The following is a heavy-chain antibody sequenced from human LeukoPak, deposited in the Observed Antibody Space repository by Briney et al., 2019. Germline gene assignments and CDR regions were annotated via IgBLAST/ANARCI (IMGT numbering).Heavy chain of an antibody. Sequence: SVRVSCKASGGTFSSYATSWVRQAPGQGLEWMGRIIPILGIANYAQKFQGRVTITADKSTSTAYMELSSLRSEDTAVYYCARDGETTVTGAYYYYGMDVWGQGTTVTVSS. D-gene: IGHD4-11*01. V-gene: IGHV1-69*04. CDR1: GGTFSSYA. CDR3: ARDGETTVTGAYYYYGMDV. CDR2: IIPILGIA. J-gene: IGHJ6*02.